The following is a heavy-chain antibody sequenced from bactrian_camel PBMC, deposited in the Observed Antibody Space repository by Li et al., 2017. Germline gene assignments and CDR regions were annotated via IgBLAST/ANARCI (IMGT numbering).Heavy chain of an antibody. CDR3: AAASYGGGWYGDWASLRVDEYSY. CDR1: VNTYSTEY. Sequence: DVQLVESGGGSVQDRGSLTLSCAASVNTYSTEYMGWFRQAPGKECEGVAAIYPGAYSTYYADSVKGRFTISQDSANNTVYLQMRRLKPEDTAMYYCAAASYGGGWYGDWASLRVDEYSYWGQGTQVTVS. V-gene: IGHV3S40*01. CDR2: IYPGAYST. D-gene: IGHD6*01. J-gene: IGHJ4*01.